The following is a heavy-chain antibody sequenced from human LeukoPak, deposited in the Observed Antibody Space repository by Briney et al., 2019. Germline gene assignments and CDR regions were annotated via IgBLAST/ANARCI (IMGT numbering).Heavy chain of an antibody. CDR1: GFTFSSYG. CDR3: ARVMVADGYNLNY. CDR2: ISYDGSNK. J-gene: IGHJ4*02. D-gene: IGHD5-24*01. V-gene: IGHV3-30*03. Sequence: GGSLRLSCAASGFTFSSYGMHWVRQAPGKGLEWVAVISYDGSNKYYADSVKGRFTISRDNSKNTLYLQMNSLRAEDTAVYYCARVMVADGYNLNYWGQGTLVTVSS.